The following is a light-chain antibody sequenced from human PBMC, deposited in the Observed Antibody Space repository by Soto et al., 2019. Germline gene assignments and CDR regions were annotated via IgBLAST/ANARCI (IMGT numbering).Light chain of an antibody. CDR3: QHYGSSPLT. Sequence: IVLTQSPGTLSLSPGERATLSCRASQSVSGSHLAWYQQTPGQAPRLLLYGASTRATGIPDRFSGSGSGTDFTLTISRVEPEDFAVFYCQHYGSSPLTFGGGTKVEIK. J-gene: IGKJ4*01. V-gene: IGKV3-20*01. CDR2: GAS. CDR1: QSVSGSH.